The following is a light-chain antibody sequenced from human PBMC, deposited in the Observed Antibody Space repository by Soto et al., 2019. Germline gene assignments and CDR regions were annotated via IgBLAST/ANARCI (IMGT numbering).Light chain of an antibody. CDR3: VLYMGSGIWV. J-gene: IGLJ3*02. V-gene: IGLV8-61*01. Sequence: QTVVTQEPSFSVSPGGTVPLTCGLSSGSVSTSYYPSSYQQTPGQAPRTLIYSTGTRSSGVPDRFSGSILGNKAALTITGAQADDESDYYCVLYMGSGIWVFGGGTKLTVL. CDR1: SGSVSTSYY. CDR2: STG.